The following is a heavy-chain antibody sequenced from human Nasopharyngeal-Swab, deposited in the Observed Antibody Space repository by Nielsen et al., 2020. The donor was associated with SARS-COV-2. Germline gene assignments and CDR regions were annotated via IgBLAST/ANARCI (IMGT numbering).Heavy chain of an antibody. CDR3: ASGVVVAATDYGMDV. Sequence: ASVKVSCKASGYTFTSYDINWVRQATGQGLEWMGWMNPNSGNTGYAQKFQGRVTMTRNTSISTAYMELSSLRSEDTAAYYCASGVVVAATDYGMDVWGQGTTVTVSS. J-gene: IGHJ6*02. CDR2: MNPNSGNT. D-gene: IGHD2-15*01. V-gene: IGHV1-8*01. CDR1: GYTFTSYD.